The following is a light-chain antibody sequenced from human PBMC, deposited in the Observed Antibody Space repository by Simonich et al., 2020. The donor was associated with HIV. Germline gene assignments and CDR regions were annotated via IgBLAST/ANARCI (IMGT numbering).Light chain of an antibody. CDR2: LGS. V-gene: IGKV2-28*01. CDR3: MQATHYWT. J-gene: IGKJ1*01. Sequence: DIVMTQSPLSLPVTPGEPASISCRSSQSLLHRNGYNYLNWYLQKPGQSPQLLIYLGSNRASGVPDRFSGSGSGTDFTLKISRVEAEDVGVYYCMQATHYWTFGQGTKVEIK. CDR1: QSLLHRNGYNY.